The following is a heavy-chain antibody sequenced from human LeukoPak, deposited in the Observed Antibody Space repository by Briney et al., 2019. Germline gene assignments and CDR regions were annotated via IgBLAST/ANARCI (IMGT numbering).Heavy chain of an antibody. V-gene: IGHV4-34*01. CDR3: ARGPTTVTRAFDY. CDR2: ITHGGGT. CDR1: GGSLSDYY. D-gene: IGHD4-17*01. Sequence: SETLSLTCGVYGGSLSDYYWSWIRQPPGKGLEWIGQITHGGGTKYNPSLKSRVTISVDTSKNQFSLKLSSVTAADTAVYYCARGPTTVTRAFDYWGQGTLVTVSS. J-gene: IGHJ4*02.